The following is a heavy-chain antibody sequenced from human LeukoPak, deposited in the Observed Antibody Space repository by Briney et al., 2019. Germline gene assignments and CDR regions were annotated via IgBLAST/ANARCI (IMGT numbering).Heavy chain of an antibody. J-gene: IGHJ4*02. CDR1: GGSISSYY. CDR2: IYTSGST. Sequence: PSETLSLTCTVSGGSISSYYWSWIRQPPGKGLEWIGYIYTSGSTNYNPSLKSRVTISVDTSKNQFSLKLSSVTAADTAVYYCASFRTGTTFYWGQGTLVTVSS. V-gene: IGHV4-4*08. CDR3: ASFRTGTTFY. D-gene: IGHD1-1*01.